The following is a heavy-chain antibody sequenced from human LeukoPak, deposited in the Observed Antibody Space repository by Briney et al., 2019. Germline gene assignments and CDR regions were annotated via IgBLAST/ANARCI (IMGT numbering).Heavy chain of an antibody. CDR2: ISSGSSYI. V-gene: IGHV3-21*01. J-gene: IGHJ2*01. Sequence: PGGSLRLSCAASEFTFSTYSMNWVRQAPGKGLEWVSTISSGSSYIYYADSVKGRFTISRDNAKNSLYLQMNSLRAEGTAVYYCARVKYYYDSSGYSRYFDLWGRGTLVTVSS. D-gene: IGHD3-22*01. CDR1: EFTFSTYS. CDR3: ARVKYYYDSSGYSRYFDL.